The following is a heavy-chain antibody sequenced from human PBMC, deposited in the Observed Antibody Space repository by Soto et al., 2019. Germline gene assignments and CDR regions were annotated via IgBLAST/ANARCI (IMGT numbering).Heavy chain of an antibody. CDR3: ARDDVGYSYGHPSPDY. CDR2: IWYDGSNK. Sequence: QVQLVESGGGVVQPGRSLRLSCAASGFTFSSYSMHWVRQAPGKGLEWVAVIWYDGSNKYYADSVKGRFTISRDNSKNTLYMQMNSLRAEDTAVYYCARDDVGYSYGHPSPDYWGQGTLVTVSS. J-gene: IGHJ4*02. V-gene: IGHV3-33*01. D-gene: IGHD5-18*01. CDR1: GFTFSSYS.